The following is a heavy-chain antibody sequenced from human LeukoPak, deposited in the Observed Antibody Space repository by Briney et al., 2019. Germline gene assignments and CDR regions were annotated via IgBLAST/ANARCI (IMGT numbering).Heavy chain of an antibody. D-gene: IGHD1-26*01. Sequence: SQTLSLTCIVSGDSISNGTYYWNWIRQPAGKGLEWIGRIYSTGSTNYNPSLKSRVTISVDTSKNEFSLELSSVTPADTAVYYCARGGNYWPQWWFDPWGRGTLVSVSS. V-gene: IGHV4-61*02. CDR2: IYSTGST. CDR1: GDSISNGTYY. CDR3: ARGGNYWPQWWFDP. J-gene: IGHJ5*02.